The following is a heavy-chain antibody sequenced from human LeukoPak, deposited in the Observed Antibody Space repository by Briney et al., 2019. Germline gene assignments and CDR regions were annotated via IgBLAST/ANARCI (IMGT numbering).Heavy chain of an antibody. CDR1: GGSISSYY. J-gene: IGHJ5*02. V-gene: IGHV4-59*01. CDR3: ARGGFLDPFDP. D-gene: IGHD1-1*01. CDR2: LHYSGRT. Sequence: KPSETPSPTLRVSGGSISSYYWEWIREPPGKGLEWIGYLHYSGRTNYNPSLKSRVTISVDTSKNQFSLKLSSVTAADTAVYYCARGGFLDPFDPWGQGTLVTVSS.